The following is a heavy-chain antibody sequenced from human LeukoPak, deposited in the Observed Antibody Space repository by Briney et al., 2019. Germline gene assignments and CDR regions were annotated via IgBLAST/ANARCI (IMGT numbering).Heavy chain of an antibody. J-gene: IGHJ4*02. CDR3: ARDPPGSGSYYDY. D-gene: IGHD3-10*01. V-gene: IGHV4-59*01. Sequence: SETLSLTCSVSGGSISTYYWSWIRQPPEKGLEWIGYIYYTGSTNYNPSLKSRITMSVDMSKNQFSLKLSSVTAADTAVYYCARDPPGSGSYYDYWGQGTLVTVSS. CDR1: GGSISTYY. CDR2: IYYTGST.